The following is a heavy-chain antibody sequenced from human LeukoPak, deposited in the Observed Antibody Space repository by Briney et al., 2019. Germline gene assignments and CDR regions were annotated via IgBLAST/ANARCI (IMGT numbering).Heavy chain of an antibody. CDR2: IIPIFGTA. Sequence: ASVKVSCKASGGTFSSYAISWVRQAPGQGLEWMGGIIPIFGTANYAQKFQGRVTITADESTSTAYMELSRLRSEDTAVYYCAGNYYGAGSYPDYWGQGTLVTVSS. V-gene: IGHV1-69*13. CDR1: GGTFSSYA. J-gene: IGHJ4*02. D-gene: IGHD3-10*01. CDR3: AGNYYGAGSYPDY.